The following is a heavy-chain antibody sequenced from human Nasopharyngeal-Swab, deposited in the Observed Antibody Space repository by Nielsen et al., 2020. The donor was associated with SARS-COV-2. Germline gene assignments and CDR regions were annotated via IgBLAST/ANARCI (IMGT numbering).Heavy chain of an antibody. CDR3: ARDPGAATLDY. J-gene: IGHJ4*02. Sequence: ASVKVSCKASGYTFTTYDITWVRQAPGQGLEWMGWSSPTNGNTNYALNFQGRVTMTADTSTNTAYMELRSLRYDDTAVCYCARDPGAATLDYWGQGSLVTVSS. V-gene: IGHV1-18*04. CDR1: GYTFTTYD. D-gene: IGHD3-10*01. CDR2: SSPTNGNT.